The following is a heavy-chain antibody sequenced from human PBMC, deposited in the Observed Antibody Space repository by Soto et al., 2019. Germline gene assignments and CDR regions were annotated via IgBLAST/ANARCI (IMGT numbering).Heavy chain of an antibody. CDR1: GYTFTGYY. D-gene: IGHD2-15*01. CDR2: INPNSGGT. CDR3: ARELAPLRYCSGGSCYGSNNDY. V-gene: IGHV1-2*02. Sequence: QVQLVQSGAEVKKPGASVKVSCKASGYTFTGYYMHWVRQAPGQGLEWMGWINPNSGGTNYAQKFQGRVTMTRDTSISTACMELSRLRSDDTAVYYWARELAPLRYCSGGSCYGSNNDYWGQGTLVTVSS. J-gene: IGHJ4*02.